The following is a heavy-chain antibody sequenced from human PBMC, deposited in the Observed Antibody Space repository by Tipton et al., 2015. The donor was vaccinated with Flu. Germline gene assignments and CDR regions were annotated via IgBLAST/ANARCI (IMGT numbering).Heavy chain of an antibody. J-gene: IGHJ4*02. CDR2: INHSGST. V-gene: IGHV4-34*01. D-gene: IGHD4-23*01. CDR3: ARVGVDYGGAYFDY. CDR1: GGSFSGYY. Sequence: TLSLTCAVYGGSFSGYYWSWIRQPPGKGLEWIGEINHSGSTNYNPSLKSRDAISLDTSKNQFSLKLSTVTASDTAVYYGARVGVDYGGAYFDYWGQGTLVTVSS.